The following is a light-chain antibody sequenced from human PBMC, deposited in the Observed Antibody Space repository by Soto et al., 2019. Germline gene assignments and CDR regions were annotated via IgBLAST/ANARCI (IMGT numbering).Light chain of an antibody. CDR1: QSLSN. Sequence: EIVLTQSPGTLSLSPGERATLSCRASQSLSNLAWYQQKPGQAPRLLIYRASTRATGIPARFSGGGSGTEFTLTISSLHSEDFAVYYCQQYNSWPPGYTFGQGTKVDIK. CDR2: RAS. J-gene: IGKJ2*01. V-gene: IGKV3-15*01. CDR3: QQYNSWPPGYT.